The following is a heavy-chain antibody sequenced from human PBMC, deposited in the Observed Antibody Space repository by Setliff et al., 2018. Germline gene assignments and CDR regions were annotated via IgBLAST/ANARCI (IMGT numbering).Heavy chain of an antibody. J-gene: IGHJ3*01. Sequence: ASVKVSCKVSGYTLTELSMHWVRQAPGKGLEWMGGFDPEDGETIYAQKFQGRVTITGDTSANTVYMELGSLRSEDTATYYCRATRGPFDRWGQGTKVTVSS. CDR1: GYTLTELS. CDR3: RATRGPFDR. V-gene: IGHV1-24*01. CDR2: FDPEDGET.